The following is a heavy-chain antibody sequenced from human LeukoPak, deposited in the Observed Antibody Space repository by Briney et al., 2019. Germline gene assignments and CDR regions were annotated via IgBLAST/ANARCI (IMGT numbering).Heavy chain of an antibody. V-gene: IGHV1-2*02. CDR1: GYTFTGYY. J-gene: IGHJ4*02. CDR3: ARDMYSSGRVPFDY. D-gene: IGHD6-19*01. CDR2: INPNSGGT. Sequence: ASVKVSCKASGYTFTGYYMHWVRQAPGQGLEWMGWINPNSGGTNYAQKFQGRVTMTRDTSISTAYMELSRLRSDDTAIYYCARDMYSSGRVPFDYWGQGTLVTVSS.